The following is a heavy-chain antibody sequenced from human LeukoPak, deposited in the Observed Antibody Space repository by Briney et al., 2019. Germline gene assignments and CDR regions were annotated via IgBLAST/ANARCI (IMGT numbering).Heavy chain of an antibody. V-gene: IGHV4-39*07. CDR2: INHSGST. J-gene: IGHJ6*02. D-gene: IGHD3-22*01. CDR1: GGSISSGDYY. Sequence: PSETLSLTCTVSGGSISSGDYYWSWIRQPPGKGLEWIGEINHSGSTNYNPSLKSRVTISVDTSKNQFSLKLSSVTAADTAVYYCARVRPHYYDSSGYQSHYGMDVWGQGTTVTVSS. CDR3: ARVRPHYYDSSGYQSHYGMDV.